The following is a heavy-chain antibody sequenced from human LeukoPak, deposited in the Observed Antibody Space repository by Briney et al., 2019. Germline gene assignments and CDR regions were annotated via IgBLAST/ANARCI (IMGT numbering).Heavy chain of an antibody. J-gene: IGHJ4*02. D-gene: IGHD3/OR15-3a*01. CDR3: ARGAWTAYYFDY. CDR1: GFTFSSYG. CDR2: ISGSGGST. Sequence: GGSLRLSCAASGFTFSSYGMSWVRQAPGKGLEWVSVISGSGGSTNYADSVKGRFTISRDNAKNTLYLQMNSLRAEDTAVYYCARGAWTAYYFDYWGQGTLVTVSS. V-gene: IGHV3-23*01.